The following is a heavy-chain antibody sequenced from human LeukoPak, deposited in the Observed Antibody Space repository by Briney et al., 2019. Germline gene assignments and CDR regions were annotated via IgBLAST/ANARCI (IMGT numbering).Heavy chain of an antibody. J-gene: IGHJ4*02. D-gene: IGHD3-22*01. V-gene: IGHV3-23*01. CDR3: AKDLLYDSSEGRTTNLQRDYFDY. CDR1: GFTFSSYA. CDR2: ISGSGGST. Sequence: GGSLRLSCAASGFTFSSYAMSWVRQAPGKGLEWVSAISGSGGSTYYADSVKGRFTISRDNSKNTLYLQMNSLRAEDTAVYYCAKDLLYDSSEGRTTNLQRDYFDYWGQGTLVTVSS.